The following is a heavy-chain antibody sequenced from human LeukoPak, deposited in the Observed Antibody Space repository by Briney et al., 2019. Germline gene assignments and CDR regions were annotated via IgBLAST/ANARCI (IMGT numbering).Heavy chain of an antibody. Sequence: PSETLALTCTVSGGSISSGEYHWSWIRQPPGKGLEWIGYIYYTGNTYYTPSLKSRVTISVDRSKNQFSLKLSSVTAADTAVYYCARSIAARYRYFDLWGRGTLVTVSS. J-gene: IGHJ2*01. V-gene: IGHV4-30-4*01. CDR1: GGSISSGEYH. CDR3: ARSIAARYRYFDL. CDR2: IYYTGNT. D-gene: IGHD6-6*01.